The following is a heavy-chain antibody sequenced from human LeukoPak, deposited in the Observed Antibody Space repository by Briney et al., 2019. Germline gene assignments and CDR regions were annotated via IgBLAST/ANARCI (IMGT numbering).Heavy chain of an antibody. CDR3: ATGSASQTSDAFDI. CDR1: GGSVSSYY. CDR2: IHYTGST. D-gene: IGHD6-6*01. J-gene: IGHJ3*02. Sequence: SETLSLTCTVSGGSVSSYYWTWIRQPPGKGLEWIGYIHYTGSTYDNPSLKSRVTMSVDRSKNQFSLRLTSVTAADTAVYYCATGSASQTSDAFDIWGHGTMVTVSS. V-gene: IGHV4-59*02.